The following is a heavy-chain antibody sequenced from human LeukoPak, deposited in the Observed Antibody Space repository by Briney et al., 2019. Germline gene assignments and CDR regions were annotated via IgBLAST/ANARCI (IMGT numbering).Heavy chain of an antibody. D-gene: IGHD2-15*01. CDR2: IYPGDSDT. Sequence: GESLKISCKGSGYSFTSYWIGWVRQMHGKGLEWIGIIYPGDSDTRYSPSFQGQVTISADKSISTAYLQWSSLKASDTAMYYCARVPYCSGGSCLDNWFDPWGQGTLVTVSS. CDR1: GYSFTSYW. V-gene: IGHV5-51*01. J-gene: IGHJ5*02. CDR3: ARVPYCSGGSCLDNWFDP.